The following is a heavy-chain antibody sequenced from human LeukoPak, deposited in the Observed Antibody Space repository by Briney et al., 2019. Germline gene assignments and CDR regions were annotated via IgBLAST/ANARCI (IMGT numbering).Heavy chain of an antibody. CDR3: ARGGQIVWFGEFYFDY. Sequence: ASVKVSYKASGGTFSSYAISWVRQAPGQGLEWMGGIIPIFGTANYAQKFQGRVTITADESTSTAYMELSSLRSEDTAVYYCARGGQIVWFGEFYFDYWGQGTLVTVSS. J-gene: IGHJ4*02. V-gene: IGHV1-69*13. CDR1: GGTFSSYA. D-gene: IGHD3-10*01. CDR2: IIPIFGTA.